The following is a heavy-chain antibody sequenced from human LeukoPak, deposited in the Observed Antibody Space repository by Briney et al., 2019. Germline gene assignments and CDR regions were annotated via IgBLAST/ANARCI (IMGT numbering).Heavy chain of an antibody. Sequence: ASVKVSCKASGGTFSSYAISWVRQAPGQGLEWMGGIIPIFGTANYAQKFQGRVTITAVESTSTAYMELSSLRSEDTAVYYCARDRATAWYFDLWGRGTLVTVSS. CDR3: ARDRATAWYFDL. CDR2: IIPIFGTA. J-gene: IGHJ2*01. D-gene: IGHD5-12*01. V-gene: IGHV1-69*13. CDR1: GGTFSSYA.